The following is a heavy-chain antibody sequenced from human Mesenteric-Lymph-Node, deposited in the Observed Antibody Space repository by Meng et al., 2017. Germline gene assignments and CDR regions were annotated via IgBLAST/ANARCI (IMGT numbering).Heavy chain of an antibody. J-gene: IGHJ4*02. CDR3: ARGRMTTVTFLNY. Sequence: QVQRVGSGGALVNPGGSLGLSCAASGFTFSDYYMKWIRQAPGKGLEWVSYISGGGSATYYADSVKGRFTVSRDNAKNSLYLQMDSLRAEDTAVYYCARGRMTTVTFLNYWGQGTLVTVSS. CDR2: ISGGGSAT. CDR1: GFTFSDYY. D-gene: IGHD4-17*01. V-gene: IGHV3-11*01.